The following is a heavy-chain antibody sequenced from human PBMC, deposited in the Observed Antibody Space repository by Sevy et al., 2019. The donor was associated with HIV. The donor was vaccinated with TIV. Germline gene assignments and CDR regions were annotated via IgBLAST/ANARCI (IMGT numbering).Heavy chain of an antibody. D-gene: IGHD3-22*01. CDR2: LYYSGNT. V-gene: IGHV4-59*01. Sequence: SETLSLTCTVSGDSISNSVWSWIRQPPGKGLEWIGYLYYSGNTNYNPSLKTRVIISVDTSKNQFPLSLKSVTAADTAVYYCARDYYDDRPRGFDPWGQGTLVTVSS. CDR1: GDSISNSV. J-gene: IGHJ5*02. CDR3: ARDYYDDRPRGFDP.